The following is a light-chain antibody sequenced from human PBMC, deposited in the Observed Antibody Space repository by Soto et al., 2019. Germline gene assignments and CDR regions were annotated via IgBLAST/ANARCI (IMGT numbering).Light chain of an antibody. CDR3: QQYGSLFT. J-gene: IGKJ2*01. Sequence: DIQMTQSPSTLSASVGDRVTITCRASQSISSWLAWYQQKSGKAPKLLIYKASNLESGVPSRFSGSGSGTEFTLTISSLQPDDSATYYFQQYGSLFTFGQGTKLEIK. V-gene: IGKV1-5*03. CDR2: KAS. CDR1: QSISSW.